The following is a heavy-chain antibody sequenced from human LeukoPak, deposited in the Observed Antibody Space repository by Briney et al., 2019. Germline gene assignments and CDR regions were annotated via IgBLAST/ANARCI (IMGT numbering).Heavy chain of an antibody. CDR3: AASIAAPRGYYMDV. Sequence: SVKVSCKASGGTFTSYAISWVRQAPGQGLEWMGRINPILGIADYAQKFQGRVTITADKSTSTAYMELSSPRSEDTAVYYCAASIAAPRGYYMDVWGKGTTVTVSS. J-gene: IGHJ6*03. D-gene: IGHD6-6*01. V-gene: IGHV1-69*04. CDR1: GGTFTSYA. CDR2: INPILGIA.